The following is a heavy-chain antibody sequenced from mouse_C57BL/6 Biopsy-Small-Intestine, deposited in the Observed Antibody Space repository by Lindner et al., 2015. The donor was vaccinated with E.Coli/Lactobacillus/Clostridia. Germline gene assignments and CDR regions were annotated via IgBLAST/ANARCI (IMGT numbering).Heavy chain of an antibody. CDR3: ARPNWDYAMDY. V-gene: IGHV5-6*01. CDR2: ISVGGTYT. CDR1: GFTFSVYG. J-gene: IGHJ4*01. Sequence: VQLQESGGDLVKPGGSLKLSCAASGFTFSVYGMSWVRQTPDKRLEWVATISVGGTYTYYPDSVKGRFTISRDNAKNTLYLQMSSLKSEDTAMYYCARPNWDYAMDYWGQGTSVT.